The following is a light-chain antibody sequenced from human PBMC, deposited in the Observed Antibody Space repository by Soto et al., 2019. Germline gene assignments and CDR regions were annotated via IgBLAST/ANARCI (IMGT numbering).Light chain of an antibody. CDR2: DVS. V-gene: IGLV2-11*01. CDR3: CSYAGSYTYV. Sequence: QSVLTQARAVSESPGQSVTISCTGTSSDVGGYNYVSWYQQHPGKAPKLMIYDVSKRPSGVPDRFSGSKSGNTASLTISGLQAEDEADYYCCSYAGSYTYVFGTGTKVTVL. CDR1: SSDVGGYNY. J-gene: IGLJ1*01.